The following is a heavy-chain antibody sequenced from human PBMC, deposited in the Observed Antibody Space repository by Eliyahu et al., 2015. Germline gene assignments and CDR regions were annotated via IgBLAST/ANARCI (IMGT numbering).Heavy chain of an antibody. CDR1: GDSITSGYY. Sequence: QVQLQESGPGLVKSSETLFLTCAVSGDSITSGYYWAWIRQPPGKGLEWTATIYRYDRIYYSPSLKSRVSMSVDTSRNQFSLKLSSVTAADTAIYYCARDTSWFGESRGWFDPWGQGTLVTVSS. D-gene: IGHD3-10*01. V-gene: IGHV4-38-2*02. J-gene: IGHJ5*02. CDR3: ARDTSWFGESRGWFDP. CDR2: IYRYDRI.